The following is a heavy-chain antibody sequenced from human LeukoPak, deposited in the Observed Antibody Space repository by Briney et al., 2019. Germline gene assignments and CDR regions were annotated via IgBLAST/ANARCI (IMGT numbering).Heavy chain of an antibody. Sequence: GGSLRLSCAASGFTFSDYYMSWIRQAPGKGLEWVSYISSSGSTIYYADSVKGRFTISRDNAKNSLYLQMNSLIAEDTAVYYCARDEYYYGSGSGWFDPWGQGTLVTVSS. V-gene: IGHV3-11*01. CDR2: ISSSGSTI. D-gene: IGHD3-10*01. CDR3: ARDEYYYGSGSGWFDP. J-gene: IGHJ5*02. CDR1: GFTFSDYY.